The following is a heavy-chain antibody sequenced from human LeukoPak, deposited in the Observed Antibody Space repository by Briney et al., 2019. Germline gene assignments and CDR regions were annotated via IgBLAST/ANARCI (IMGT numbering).Heavy chain of an antibody. J-gene: IGHJ6*03. CDR1: GGSISSYY. CDR2: IYYSGST. CDR3: ASAMTDGDYYYMDV. Sequence: SETLSLTXTVSGGSISSYYWSWIWQPPGKGLEWIGYIYYSGSTNYNPSLKSRVTISVDTSKNQFSLKLSSVTAADTAVYYCASAMTDGDYYYMDVWGKGTTVTVSS. V-gene: IGHV4-59*01. D-gene: IGHD2-2*01.